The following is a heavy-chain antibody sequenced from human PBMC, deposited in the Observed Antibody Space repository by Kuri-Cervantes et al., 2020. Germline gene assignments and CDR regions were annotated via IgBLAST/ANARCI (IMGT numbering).Heavy chain of an antibody. CDR2: INSDGSST. CDR3: ASSHGSGSYSFDY. CDR1: GFTFSSYW. Sequence: GGSLRLSCAASGFTFSSYWMHWVRQAPGKGLVWVSRINSDGSSTSYADSVKGRFTISRDNAKNTLYLQMSSLRAEDTAVYYCASSHGSGSYSFDYWGQGTLVTVSS. V-gene: IGHV3-74*01. J-gene: IGHJ4*02. D-gene: IGHD3-10*01.